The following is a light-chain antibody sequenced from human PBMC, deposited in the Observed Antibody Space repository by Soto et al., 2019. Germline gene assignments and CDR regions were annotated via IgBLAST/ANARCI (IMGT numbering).Light chain of an antibody. CDR3: AAWDGSLNGHVV. Sequence: QSVLTQPPSASGTPGQRVTISCSGRSSNIGSNAVNWYQQRPGTAPKLLIYTNDQRPSGVPDRFSGSKSGTSASLAISGLQSEDEAAYYCAAWDGSLNGHVVFGGGTKLTVL. J-gene: IGLJ2*01. CDR1: SSNIGSNA. V-gene: IGLV1-44*01. CDR2: TND.